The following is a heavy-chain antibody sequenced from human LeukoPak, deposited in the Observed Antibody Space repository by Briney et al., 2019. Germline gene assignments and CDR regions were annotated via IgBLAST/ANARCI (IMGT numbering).Heavy chain of an antibody. V-gene: IGHV3-48*01. CDR1: GFSFSRYN. CDR2: ITGSSSSI. Sequence: GGSLRLSCAASGFSFSRYNMNWVRQAPGKGLEWVAYITGSSSSIYYADSVKGRFTISRDNAKNSLYLQMNSLRAEDTAVYYCATAGTPDYWGQGTLVTVSP. CDR3: ATAGTPDY. D-gene: IGHD6-13*01. J-gene: IGHJ4*02.